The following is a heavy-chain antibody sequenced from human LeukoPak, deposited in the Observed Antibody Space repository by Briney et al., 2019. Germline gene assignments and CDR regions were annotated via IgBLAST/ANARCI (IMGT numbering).Heavy chain of an antibody. Sequence: GGSLRLSCAASGFTFSLYTMIWVRQAPGKGLEWVSYISSNSRTIYYADSVEGRFSISRDNAKKSLYLQMNSLRNEDTAVYYCARDRLSGSDWFDPWGQGTLVTASS. CDR1: GFTFSLYT. CDR2: ISSNSRTI. CDR3: ARDRLSGSDWFDP. J-gene: IGHJ5*02. D-gene: IGHD5-12*01. V-gene: IGHV3-48*02.